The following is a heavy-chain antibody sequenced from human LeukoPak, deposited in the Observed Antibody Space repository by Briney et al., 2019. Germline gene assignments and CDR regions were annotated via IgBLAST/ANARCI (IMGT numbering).Heavy chain of an antibody. V-gene: IGHV4-61*02. CDR2: IYTSGST. CDR1: GGSISSGSYY. Sequence: PSETLSLTCTVSGGSISSGSYYWSWIRQPAGKGLEWIGRIYTSGSTNYNPSLKSRVTISVDTSKNQFSLKLSSVTAADTAVYYCARARELENWFDPWGQGTLVTVSS. J-gene: IGHJ5*02. D-gene: IGHD1-7*01. CDR3: ARARELENWFDP.